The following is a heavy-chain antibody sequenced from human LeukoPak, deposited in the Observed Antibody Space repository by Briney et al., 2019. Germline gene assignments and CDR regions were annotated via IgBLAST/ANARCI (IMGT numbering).Heavy chain of an antibody. CDR3: ARGEHSWYLKLRWFDP. J-gene: IGHJ5*02. CDR2: IYHSGST. CDR1: GYSISSGYY. V-gene: IGHV4-38-2*02. D-gene: IGHD6-13*01. Sequence: SETLSLTCNVSGYSISSGYYWGWIRQPPGKGLQWIGTIYHSGSTYYNPSLKSRVTISVDTSKNQFSLKLSSVTAADTAVYYCARGEHSWYLKLRWFDPWGQGTLVTVSS.